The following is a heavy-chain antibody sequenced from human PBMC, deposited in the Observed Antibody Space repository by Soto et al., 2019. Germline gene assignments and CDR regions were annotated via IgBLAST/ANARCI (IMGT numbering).Heavy chain of an antibody. CDR3: ARDLEVGANTFKYFQH. J-gene: IGHJ1*01. V-gene: IGHV1-8*01. Sequence: GGSVKGYCKASGYAFTSYDINWVRQATGQGLEWMGWMNPNSGNTGYAQKFQGRVTMTRNTSISTAYMELSSLRSEDTAVYYCARDLEVGANTFKYFQHWGQGTMVTVSS. CDR2: MNPNSGNT. D-gene: IGHD1-26*01. CDR1: GYAFTSYD.